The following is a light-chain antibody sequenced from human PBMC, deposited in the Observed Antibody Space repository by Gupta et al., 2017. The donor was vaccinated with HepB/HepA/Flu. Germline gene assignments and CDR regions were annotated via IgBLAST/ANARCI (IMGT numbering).Light chain of an antibody. V-gene: IGLV1-51*01. Sequence: QSMLTQPPSVSAAPGQRVSISCSGGSSNIGSNYVSGYQQLPGTAPNLIIYDNRERPSGIPDRFSGSKSGTSATLGITGLQTGDEADYYCGTWDVSLSAGVFGGGTKLIVL. J-gene: IGLJ3*02. CDR3: GTWDVSLSAGV. CDR1: SSNIGSNY. CDR2: DNR.